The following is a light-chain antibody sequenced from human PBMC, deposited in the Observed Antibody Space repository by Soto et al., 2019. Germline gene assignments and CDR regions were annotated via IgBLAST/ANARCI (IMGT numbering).Light chain of an antibody. V-gene: IGKV1-27*01. J-gene: IGKJ1*01. Sequence: DIQMTQSPSSLSASVGDRVTITCRASQVISNYLAWYQQKPGKVPKLLIYAASTLQSGVPSRFSGSGSGTDFTLTISSLQPEDVAADYCQKYNSAPRTFGQGTKVEIK. CDR2: AAS. CDR1: QVISNY. CDR3: QKYNSAPRT.